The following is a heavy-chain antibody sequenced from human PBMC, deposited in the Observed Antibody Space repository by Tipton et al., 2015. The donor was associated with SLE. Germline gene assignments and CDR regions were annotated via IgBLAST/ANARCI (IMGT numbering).Heavy chain of an antibody. CDR3: ARDEYRYDTTGYHLLGHFDF. Sequence: TLSLTCTVSGGSVNTGGCSWTWIRQPPGKGLECIGYIYQDGSTYYNPSLKSRVTISVDTSKNQFSLNLSSVTAADTAVYYCARDEYRYDTTGYHLLGHFDFWGQGTLVTVSS. J-gene: IGHJ4*02. CDR1: GGSVNTGGCS. V-gene: IGHV4-30-2*01. CDR2: IYQDGST. D-gene: IGHD3-22*01.